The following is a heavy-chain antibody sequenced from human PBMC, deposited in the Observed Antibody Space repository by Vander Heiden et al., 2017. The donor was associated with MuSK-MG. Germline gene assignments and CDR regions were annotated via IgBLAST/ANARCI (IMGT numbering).Heavy chain of an antibody. CDR3: ARGIIAVADIDY. CDR1: GGSISSGGYY. D-gene: IGHD6-19*01. J-gene: IGHJ4*02. V-gene: IGHV4-31*03. CDR2: IYYSGST. Sequence: QVQLQESGPGLVKPSQTLSLTCTVPGGSISSGGYYWSWIRQHPGKGLEWIGYIYYSGSTYYNPSLKSRVTISVDTSKNQFSLKLSSVTAADTAVYYCARGIIAVADIDYWGQGTLVTVSS.